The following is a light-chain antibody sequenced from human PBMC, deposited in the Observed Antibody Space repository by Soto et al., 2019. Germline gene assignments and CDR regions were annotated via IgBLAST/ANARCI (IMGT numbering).Light chain of an antibody. V-gene: IGKV3-20*01. CDR2: GAS. Sequence: EIVLTQSPDTLSLSPWERATLSFMVSQNFGSTSLAWYQQKRGQAPRFLIYGASSRATGIPDRFSGSGSGTDFTLTISRLEPEDFAVYYCQQYGRSPTTFGQGTKVDIK. J-gene: IGKJ1*01. CDR3: QQYGRSPTT. CDR1: QNFGSTS.